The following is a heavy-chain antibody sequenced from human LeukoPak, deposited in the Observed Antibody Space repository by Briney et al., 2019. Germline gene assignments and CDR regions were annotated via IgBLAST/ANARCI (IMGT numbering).Heavy chain of an antibody. D-gene: IGHD6-19*01. CDR1: GFTFSSYA. V-gene: IGHV3-33*08. J-gene: IGHJ4*02. CDR3: ARHGSSAWYFDY. Sequence: GGSLRLSCAASGFTFSSYAMSWVRQAPGKGLEWVAVIWYDGSKKYYADSVKGRFTISRDNSKNTLYLQMNSLRAEDTAVYYCARHGSSAWYFDYWGQGTLVTVSS. CDR2: IWYDGSKK.